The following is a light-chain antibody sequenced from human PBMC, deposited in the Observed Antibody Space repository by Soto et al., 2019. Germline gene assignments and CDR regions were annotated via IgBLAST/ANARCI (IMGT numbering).Light chain of an antibody. J-gene: IGLJ2*01. CDR3: LLYYGGAHHVV. V-gene: IGLV7-43*01. CDR2: SAT. CDR1: TGPVTSADY. Sequence: QAVVTQEPSLTVSPGGTVTLTCASSTGPVTSADYPNWFQQKPGQAPRALIYSATFKHSWTPARFSGPLLGGKATLTLSGVQPEDEADYYCLLYYGGAHHVVLGGGTKLTVL.